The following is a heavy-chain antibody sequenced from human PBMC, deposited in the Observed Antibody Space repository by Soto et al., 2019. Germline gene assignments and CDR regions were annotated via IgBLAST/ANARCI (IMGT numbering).Heavy chain of an antibody. D-gene: IGHD6-13*01. CDR2: IYYSGST. J-gene: IGHJ4*02. CDR3: EKDLAGTLDN. V-gene: IGHV4-59*01. Sequence: SETLSLTCTVPGGSISSYYWRWIRHPAGKGREWIGYIYYSGSTNYNPSLKTRVTKSVDTYKNQFPLKLSSENAADTAGYYCEKDLAGTLDNWGQGTVIQISS. CDR1: GGSISSYY.